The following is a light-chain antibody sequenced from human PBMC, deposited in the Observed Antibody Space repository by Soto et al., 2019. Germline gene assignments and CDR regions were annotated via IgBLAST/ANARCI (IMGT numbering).Light chain of an antibody. J-gene: IGLJ1*01. CDR2: DVS. V-gene: IGLV2-14*01. Sequence: QSVLTQPASVSGSPGQSITISCTGTSTDVGRYNYVSWSQQHPGKAPKLMVYDVSNGPSLVSNRFSGTKSGITASLTISRLHAEDEADYYCTSYTSDRTYVFGTGPKVSV. CDR1: STDVGRYNY. CDR3: TSYTSDRTYV.